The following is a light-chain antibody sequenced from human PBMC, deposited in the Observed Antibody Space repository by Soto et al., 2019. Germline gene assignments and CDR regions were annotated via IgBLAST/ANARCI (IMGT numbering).Light chain of an antibody. V-gene: IGKV3-15*01. J-gene: IGKJ3*01. CDR2: GAS. Sequence: EKVMTQSPATLSVSPGESATLSCRASQSVNRNLAWYQQKPGQPPRLLIYGASTRAAGVPVRLSGSGSVTDFNLTISSLQSEDFAIYYCQQYNIWPPEVTFGPGTKVDIK. CDR3: QQYNIWPPEVT. CDR1: QSVNRN.